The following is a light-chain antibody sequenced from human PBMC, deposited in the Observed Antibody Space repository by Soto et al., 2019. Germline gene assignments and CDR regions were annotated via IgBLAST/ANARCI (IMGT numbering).Light chain of an antibody. CDR2: DTS. J-gene: IGLJ2*01. CDR1: TGFVTSGRF. Sequence: QAVVTQEPSLTVSPGGTVTLTCGSSTGFVTSGRFPYWYQQKPGQAPRTLIYDTSNRHSWTPARFSGSLLGGKAALTLSGAQPEDEADYYCLLFFSGEVVLGGGTKVTVL. V-gene: IGLV7-46*01. CDR3: LLFFSGEVV.